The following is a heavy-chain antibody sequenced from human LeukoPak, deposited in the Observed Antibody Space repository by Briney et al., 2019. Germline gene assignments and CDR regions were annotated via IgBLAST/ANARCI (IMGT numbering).Heavy chain of an antibody. Sequence: GGSLRLSCAASGFTFSSYWMSWVRQAPGKGLEWVANIKQDGSEKYYVDSVKGRFTISRDNARNSLYLQMNSLRAEDTAVYYCARDSSCYSDWGVYWGQGTLVTVSS. V-gene: IGHV3-7*01. D-gene: IGHD3-22*01. CDR3: ARDSSCYSDWGVY. CDR2: IKQDGSEK. J-gene: IGHJ4*02. CDR1: GFTFSSYW.